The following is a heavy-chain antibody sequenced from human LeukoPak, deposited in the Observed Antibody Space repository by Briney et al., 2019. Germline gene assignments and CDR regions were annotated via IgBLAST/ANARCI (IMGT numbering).Heavy chain of an antibody. J-gene: IGHJ3*02. D-gene: IGHD4-17*01. Sequence: SVKVSCKASGGTFSSYAISWVRQAPGQGLEWMGGIIPIFGTANYAQEFQGRVTITTDESTSTVYMELSSLRSEDTAVYYCARLPERATVTSVDAFDIWGQGTMVTVSS. V-gene: IGHV1-69*05. CDR3: ARLPERATVTSVDAFDI. CDR1: GGTFSSYA. CDR2: IIPIFGTA.